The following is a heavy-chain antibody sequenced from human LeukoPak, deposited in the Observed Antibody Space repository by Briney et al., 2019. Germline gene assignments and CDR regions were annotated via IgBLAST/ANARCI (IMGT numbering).Heavy chain of an antibody. CDR3: ARAHYYDSSGYADY. V-gene: IGHV1-69*13. Sequence: GASVKVSCKASGGTFSSYAISWVRQAPGQGLEWMGGIIPIFGTVNYAQKFQGRVTITADESTSTAYMELSSLRSEDTAVYYCARAHYYDSSGYADYWGQGTLVTVSS. J-gene: IGHJ4*02. D-gene: IGHD3-22*01. CDR1: GGTFSSYA. CDR2: IIPIFGTV.